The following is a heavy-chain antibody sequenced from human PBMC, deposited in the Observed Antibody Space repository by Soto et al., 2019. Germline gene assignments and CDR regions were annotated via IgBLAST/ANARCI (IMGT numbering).Heavy chain of an antibody. J-gene: IGHJ4*02. Sequence: GGPLRLSCAASGFTLSSYAMHWVRQAPGKGLEWVALISYDGSDKDYADSVKGRFTISRDNSRNTLFLQMNSLRAEDTAVYYCARDYYKYYDSSGYYRSPAYWGQGTLVTVSS. CDR2: ISYDGSDK. CDR3: ARDYYKYYDSSGYYRSPAY. D-gene: IGHD3-22*01. CDR1: GFTLSSYA. V-gene: IGHV3-30-3*01.